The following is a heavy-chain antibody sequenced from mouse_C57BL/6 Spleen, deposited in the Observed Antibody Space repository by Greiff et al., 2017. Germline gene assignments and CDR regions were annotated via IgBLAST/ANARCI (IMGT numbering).Heavy chain of an antibody. V-gene: IGHV1-81*01. CDR3: ARGGYDYFAY. D-gene: IGHD2-4*01. CDR1: GYTFTSYG. CDR2: IYPRSGNT. J-gene: IGHJ3*01. Sequence: QVTLKESGAELARPGASVKLSCKASGYTFTSYGISWVKQRTGQGLEWIGEIYPRSGNTYYNEKFKGKATLTADKSSSTAYMELRSLTSEDSAVYFCARGGYDYFAYWGQGTLVTVSA.